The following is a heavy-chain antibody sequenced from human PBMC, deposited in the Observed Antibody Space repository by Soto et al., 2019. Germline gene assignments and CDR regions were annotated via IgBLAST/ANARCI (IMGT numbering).Heavy chain of an antibody. Sequence: QVQLVQSGAEVKKPGASVKVSCKASGYTFTRYAMHWVRQAPGQRLEWMGWINAGNGNTKYSQKFQGRVTITRDTAASTAYVELSSLRSGDTAVYYCARGQGELMITFGIPTNPLDYWGQGTLVTVSS. CDR2: INAGNGNT. D-gene: IGHD3-16*01. J-gene: IGHJ4*02. CDR1: GYTFTRYA. CDR3: ARGQGELMITFGIPTNPLDY. V-gene: IGHV1-3*01.